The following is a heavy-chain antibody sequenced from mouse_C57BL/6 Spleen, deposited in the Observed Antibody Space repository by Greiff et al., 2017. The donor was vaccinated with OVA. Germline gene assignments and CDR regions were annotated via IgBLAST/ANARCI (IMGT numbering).Heavy chain of an antibody. Sequence: QVQLQQPGAELVKPGASVKMSCKASGYTFTSYWITWVKQRPGQGLEWIGDIYPGSGSTNYNEKFKSKATLTVDTSSSTAYMHLSSLTSEDSAVYYCARGGDSSGRYFDYWGQGTTLTVSS. CDR3: ARGGDSSGRYFDY. CDR2: IYPGSGST. J-gene: IGHJ2*01. V-gene: IGHV1-55*01. D-gene: IGHD3-2*02. CDR1: GYTFTSYW.